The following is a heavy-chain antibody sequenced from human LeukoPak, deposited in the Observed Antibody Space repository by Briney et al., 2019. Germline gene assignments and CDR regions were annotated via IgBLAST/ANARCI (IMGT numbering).Heavy chain of an antibody. Sequence: ASDKVSCKASRYSLTSYYIHWVRQAPGQGREWMGIINLSGGSTSYAQKFQGRVTMNTDTSTSTVYMELSSPGSEDTAVYYCARAWDTAMVKTVMNYYYMDVWGKGTTVTVSS. CDR3: ARAWDTAMVKTVMNYYYMDV. CDR2: INLSGGST. V-gene: IGHV1-46*01. D-gene: IGHD5-18*01. J-gene: IGHJ6*03. CDR1: RYSLTSYY.